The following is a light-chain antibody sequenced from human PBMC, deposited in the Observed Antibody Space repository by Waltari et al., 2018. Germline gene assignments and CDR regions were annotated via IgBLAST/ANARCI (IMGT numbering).Light chain of an antibody. Sequence: QSVLTQPPSASGAPGQRVTITCSIGSSNLGSHTVNWYQQFPGTAPKLLMFNDDQRASGVPGRFSGSRSVTSASLAISGLQSEDEATYYCAAWDDTLKGLFGGGTTLTVL. CDR1: SSNLGSHT. CDR3: AAWDDTLKGL. CDR2: NDD. V-gene: IGLV1-44*01. J-gene: IGLJ3*02.